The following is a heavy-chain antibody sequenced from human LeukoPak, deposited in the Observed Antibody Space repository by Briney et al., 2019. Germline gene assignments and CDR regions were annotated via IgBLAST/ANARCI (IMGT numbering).Heavy chain of an antibody. V-gene: IGHV1-2*02. J-gene: IGHJ3*02. D-gene: IGHD4-17*01. CDR3: AKGGAYGDYGTFDI. CDR1: GGTFSSYA. CDR2: INPNSGGT. Sequence: ASVKVSCKASGGTFSSYAISWVRQAPGQGLEWMGWINPNSGGTNYAQKFQGRVTMTRDTSISTAYMELSRLRSDDTAVYYCAKGGAYGDYGTFDIWGQGTMVAVSS.